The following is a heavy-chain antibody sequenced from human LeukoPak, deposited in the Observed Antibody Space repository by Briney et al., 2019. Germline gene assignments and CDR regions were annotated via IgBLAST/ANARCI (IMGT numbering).Heavy chain of an antibody. CDR2: INHSGST. V-gene: IGHV4-34*01. CDR3: ARGRDDYGGNGPVDY. J-gene: IGHJ4*02. Sequence: SETLSLTCAVYGGSFSGYYWSWIRQPPGKGLEWIGEINHSGSTNYNPSLKSRVTISVDTSKNQSSLKLSSVTAADTAVYYCARGRDDYGGNGPVDYWGQGTLVTVSS. CDR1: GGSFSGYY. D-gene: IGHD4-23*01.